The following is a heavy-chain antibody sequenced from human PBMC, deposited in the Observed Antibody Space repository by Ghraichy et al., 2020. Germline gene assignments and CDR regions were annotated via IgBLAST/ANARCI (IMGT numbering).Heavy chain of an antibody. CDR3: TKDRVGTTRGGDY. D-gene: IGHD2/OR15-2a*01. V-gene: IGHV3-23*01. CDR2: ISGSGDDT. CDR1: GFTFSDYV. Sequence: GGSLRLSCGASGFTFSDYVLNWVRQAPGQGLEWVSAISGSGDDTYYADSVKGRFTISRDNSKNTEHLQMSSLKAEDLARYYCTKDRVGTTRGGDYWGQGTPVSVAS. J-gene: IGHJ4*02.